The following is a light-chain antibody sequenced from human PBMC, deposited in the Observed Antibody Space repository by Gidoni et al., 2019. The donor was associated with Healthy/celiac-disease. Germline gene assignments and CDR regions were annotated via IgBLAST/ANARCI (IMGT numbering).Light chain of an antibody. CDR2: DAS. CDR1: QSISSW. CDR3: QQYNSYWT. J-gene: IGKJ1*01. V-gene: IGKV1-5*01. Sequence: DIQMTQSPSTLSASVGDRVTINCRASQSISSWLAWYQQKPGKAPKLLIYDASSLESGVPSRFSGSGSGTEFTLTISSLHPDDFSTYYCQQYNSYWTFGQGTKVEIK.